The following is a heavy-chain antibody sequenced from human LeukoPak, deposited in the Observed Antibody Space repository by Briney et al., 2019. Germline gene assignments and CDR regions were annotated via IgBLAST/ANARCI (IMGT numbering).Heavy chain of an antibody. D-gene: IGHD7-27*01. J-gene: IGHJ4*02. CDR1: GGTFSNYA. V-gene: IGHV1-69*13. CDR2: IIPIFDTA. Sequence: ASVKVSCKASGGTFSNYAISWVRQAPGQGLEWMGGIIPIFDTADYAQKFQGRVTITADESTSTAYMEVSSLRSEDAAVYYCASTENWGEFDYWGQGTLVTVSS. CDR3: ASTENWGEFDY.